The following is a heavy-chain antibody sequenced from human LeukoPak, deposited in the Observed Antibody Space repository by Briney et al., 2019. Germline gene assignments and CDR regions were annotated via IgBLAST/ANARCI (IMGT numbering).Heavy chain of an antibody. Sequence: GASVKVSCKASGYTFTSYDINWVRQAPGQGLEWMGWISAYNGNTNYAQKLQGRVTMTTDTSTSTAYMELRSLRSDDTAVYYCARATYYYDSSGYSLGPNDYWGQGTLVTVSS. D-gene: IGHD3-22*01. V-gene: IGHV1-18*01. J-gene: IGHJ4*02. CDR3: ARATYYYDSSGYSLGPNDY. CDR1: GYTFTSYD. CDR2: ISAYNGNT.